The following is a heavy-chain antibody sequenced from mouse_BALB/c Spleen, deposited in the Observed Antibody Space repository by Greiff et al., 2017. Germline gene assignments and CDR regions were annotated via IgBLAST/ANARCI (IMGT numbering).Heavy chain of an antibody. Sequence: QVQLQQSGAELVRPGTSVKISCKASGYTFTNYWLRWVKQRPGHGLEWIGDIYTGGGDTNYNEKFKGKATLTADTSSSTTYMQLSSLTSEDSAVYVCARGGAMSTTASNWFAYWGQGTLVTVSA. V-gene: IGHV1-63*02. CDR3: ARGGAMSTTASNWFAY. D-gene: IGHD2-4*01. CDR2: IYTGGGDT. CDR1: GYTFTNYW. J-gene: IGHJ3*01.